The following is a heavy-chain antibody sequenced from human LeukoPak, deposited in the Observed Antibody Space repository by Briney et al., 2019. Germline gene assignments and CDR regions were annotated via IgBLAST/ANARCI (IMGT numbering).Heavy chain of an antibody. CDR3: AKRGAEVGTTVAPGDY. CDR1: GFTFSTYW. J-gene: IGHJ4*02. CDR2: ISGNGHA. D-gene: IGHD1-26*01. V-gene: IGHV3-23*01. Sequence: GGSLRLSCAASGFTFSTYWMHWVRQAPGKGLEWVSAISGNGHAYYADSVKGRFTISRDNSKNTLYLQTNSLRAEDTAVYYCAKRGAEVGTTVAPGDYWGQGTLLTVSS.